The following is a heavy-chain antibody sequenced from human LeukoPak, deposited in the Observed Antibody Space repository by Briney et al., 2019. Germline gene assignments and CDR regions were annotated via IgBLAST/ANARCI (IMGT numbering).Heavy chain of an antibody. J-gene: IGHJ4*02. CDR2: IWYDGSKT. V-gene: IGHV3-33*01. D-gene: IGHD5-18*01. CDR1: GFIFRRNG. Sequence: GRSLRLSCAASGFIFRRNGMHWVRQVPGKGLEWVALIWYDGSKTYYADSVKGRFTISRDNSRNTLFLQMNSLRAEDTAVYYCARAVGYDASTETAMDGLDYRGQGTLVTVSS. CDR3: ARAVGYDASTETAMDGLDY.